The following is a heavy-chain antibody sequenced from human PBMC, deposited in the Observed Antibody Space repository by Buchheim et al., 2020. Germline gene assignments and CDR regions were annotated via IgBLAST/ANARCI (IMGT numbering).Heavy chain of an antibody. CDR3: AKDLLTSIAEWPYYFDY. Sequence: QVQLVESGGGVVQPGRSLRLSCAASGFTFSSYGMHWVRQAPGKGLEWVAVISYDGSNKYYADSVQGRFTISRDNSKKTLYLQMNSLRAEDTAVYYCAKDLLTSIAEWPYYFDYWGQGTL. CDR2: ISYDGSNK. D-gene: IGHD6-6*01. J-gene: IGHJ4*02. CDR1: GFTFSSYG. V-gene: IGHV3-30*18.